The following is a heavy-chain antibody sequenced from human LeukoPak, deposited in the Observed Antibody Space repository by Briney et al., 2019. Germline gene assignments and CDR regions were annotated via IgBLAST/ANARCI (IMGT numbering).Heavy chain of an antibody. J-gene: IGHJ4*02. CDR2: ISSSSSYI. D-gene: IGHD3-3*01. CDR3: ARGRFLEWGGLDY. CDR1: GFTFSSYS. V-gene: IGHV3-21*01. Sequence: PGRSLRLSCAASGFTFSSYSMNWVRQAPGKGLEWVSSISSSSSYIYYADSVKGRFTISRDNAKNSLYLQMNSLRAEDTAVYYCARGRFLEWGGLDYWGQGTLVTVSS.